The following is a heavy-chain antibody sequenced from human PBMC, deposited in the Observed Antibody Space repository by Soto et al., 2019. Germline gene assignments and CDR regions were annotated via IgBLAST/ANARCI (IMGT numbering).Heavy chain of an antibody. CDR1: GGTFSSYA. Sequence: QVQLVQAGAEVKKPGSSVKVSCKASGGTFSSYASSWVRQAPGQGLEWMGGIIPIFGTANYAQKFQGRVTMTADESTSTAYMELSSLRSEDTAVDYCASSSSPGNGMDVWGQGPTVTVSS. CDR3: ASSSSPGNGMDV. D-gene: IGHD6-6*01. CDR2: IIPIFGTA. V-gene: IGHV1-69*12. J-gene: IGHJ6*02.